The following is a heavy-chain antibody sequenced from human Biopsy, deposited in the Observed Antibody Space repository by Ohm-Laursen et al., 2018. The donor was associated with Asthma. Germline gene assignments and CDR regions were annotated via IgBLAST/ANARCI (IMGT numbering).Heavy chain of an antibody. V-gene: IGHV1-46*02. Sequence: SVKVSCNASGFSFDNYFMHWVRQAPFQGLEWMGIINPSCAGTRYAEKFKGRLIVSRDASTSTAFMELRSLRSDDTAIYFCARARETTNYGDSDFDIWGQGTLITVSS. D-gene: IGHD2-8*01. CDR1: GFSFDNYF. J-gene: IGHJ4*02. CDR2: INPSCAGT. CDR3: ARARETTNYGDSDFDI.